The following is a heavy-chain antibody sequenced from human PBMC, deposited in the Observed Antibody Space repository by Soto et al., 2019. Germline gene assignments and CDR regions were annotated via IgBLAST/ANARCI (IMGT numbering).Heavy chain of an antibody. Sequence: VQLQESGPGLVTPSQTLSLTCTVFGGSVSIGDYLWSWIRQRPGKGLEWIGYIHDSGNTYYNPSLKSRVTISLDTSKNRFSLKVTSMTAADTAVYFCARARGGDSGDYASLFDRWGQGNLVTVSS. CDR2: IHDSGNT. D-gene: IGHD4-17*01. V-gene: IGHV4-30-4*01. J-gene: IGHJ5*02. CDR3: ARARGGDSGDYASLFDR. CDR1: GGSVSIGDYL.